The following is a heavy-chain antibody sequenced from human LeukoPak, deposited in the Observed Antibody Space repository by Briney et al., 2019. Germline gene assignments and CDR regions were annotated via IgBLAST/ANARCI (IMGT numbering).Heavy chain of an antibody. D-gene: IGHD3-22*01. V-gene: IGHV1-2*02. J-gene: IGHJ4*02. CDR3: ARGGNYYDSSGFDY. Sequence: GASVKVSCKASGYTFTGYYMHWVRQAPGQGLEWMGWINPNSGGTNYAQKFQGRVTMTRDTSISTAYMELSRLGSDDTAVYYCARGGNYYDSSGFDYWGQGTLVTVSS. CDR1: GYTFTGYY. CDR2: INPNSGGT.